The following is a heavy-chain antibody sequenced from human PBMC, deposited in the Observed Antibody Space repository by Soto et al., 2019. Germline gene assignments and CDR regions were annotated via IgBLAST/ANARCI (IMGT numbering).Heavy chain of an antibody. CDR3: VKSDNSGYLDY. Sequence: GGYLRLSCAASGFTFSRYWMTSVRQAPGKGLEWVANIKQDGSETEYADSVKGRLTISRDNAQNSLYLQMNSLRADDTAVYYCVKSDNSGYLDYWGQGNLATVSS. D-gene: IGHD3-22*01. CDR2: IKQDGSET. CDR1: GFTFSRYW. J-gene: IGHJ4*02. V-gene: IGHV3-7*01.